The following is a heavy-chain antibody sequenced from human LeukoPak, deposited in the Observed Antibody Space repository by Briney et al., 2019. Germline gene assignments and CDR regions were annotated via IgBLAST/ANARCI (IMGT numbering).Heavy chain of an antibody. CDR2: IYYSGST. V-gene: IGHV4-39*01. CDR3: ARASYYYDSTGYYYDY. D-gene: IGHD3-22*01. J-gene: IGHJ4*02. CDR1: GGSITSSSYY. Sequence: SETLSPTCTVSGGSITSSSYYWGWIRQPPGRGLEWIGSIYYSGSTYYNPSLKSRLTISVDTSKNQFSLKLSSVTAADTAVYYCARASYYYDSTGYYYDYWGQGTLVTVSS.